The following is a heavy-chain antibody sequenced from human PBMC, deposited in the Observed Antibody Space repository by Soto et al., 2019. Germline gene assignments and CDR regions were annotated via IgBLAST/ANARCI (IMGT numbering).Heavy chain of an antibody. CDR3: ARPYSGAYWGAFDL. CDR2: IHHNGDT. D-gene: IGHD1-26*01. CDR1: GDSMNTNNW. Sequence: SETQSLTCADFGDSMNTNNWWSCVRQTPGKGLEWIGEIHHNGDTTYTPSLKSRVTMSLDKSKYHFSLSLTSVTAADTAVYYCARPYSGAYWGAFDLWGQGTMVTVSS. J-gene: IGHJ3*01. V-gene: IGHV4-4*02.